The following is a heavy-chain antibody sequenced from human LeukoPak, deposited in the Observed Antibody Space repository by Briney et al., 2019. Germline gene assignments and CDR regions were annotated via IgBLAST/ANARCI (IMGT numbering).Heavy chain of an antibody. Sequence: SETLSLTCTVSGGSISSYYWSWIRQPAGKGLEWIGRIYTSGSTNYNPSLKSRVTMSVDTSKNQFSLKLSSVTAADTAVYYCASNPAYYYDSSGYYAGAFDIWGQGTIVTVSS. CDR1: GGSISSYY. J-gene: IGHJ3*02. CDR3: ASNPAYYYDSSGYYAGAFDI. D-gene: IGHD3-22*01. V-gene: IGHV4-4*07. CDR2: IYTSGST.